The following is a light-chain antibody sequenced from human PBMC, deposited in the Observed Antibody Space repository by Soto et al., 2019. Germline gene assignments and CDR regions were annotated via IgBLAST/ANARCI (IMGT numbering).Light chain of an antibody. J-gene: IGKJ5*01. CDR2: GAS. CDR1: QTVSSNY. CDR3: QQYGSSPT. V-gene: IGKV3-20*01. Sequence: EIRLTQSPGTLSLSPGERATLSFRASQTVSSNYLAWCQQRPGQTPRLLIYGASSRATGIPDRFSGSGSGTDFTLTISRLEPEDFAVYYCQQYGSSPTFGQGTRLEIK.